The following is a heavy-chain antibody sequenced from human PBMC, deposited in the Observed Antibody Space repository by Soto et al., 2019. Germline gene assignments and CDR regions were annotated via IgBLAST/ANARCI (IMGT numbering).Heavy chain of an antibody. V-gene: IGHV4-34*01. CDR3: ARDRLGPNYYYYYYMDV. Sequence: SETLSLTCAVYGGSFSGYYWSWIRQPPGKGLEWIGEINHSGSTNYNPSLKSRVTISVDTSKNQFSLKLSSVTAADTAVYYCARDRLGPNYYYYYYMDVWGKGTTVTVSS. CDR1: GGSFSGYY. J-gene: IGHJ6*03. CDR2: INHSGST. D-gene: IGHD6-19*01.